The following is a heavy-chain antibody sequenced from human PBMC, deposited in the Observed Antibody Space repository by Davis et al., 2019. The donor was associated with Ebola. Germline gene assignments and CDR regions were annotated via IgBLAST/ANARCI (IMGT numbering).Heavy chain of an antibody. V-gene: IGHV3-21*01. CDR3: ARDLGDYVFSVRGPFDP. CDR2: ISSSSSYI. J-gene: IGHJ5*02. Sequence: GESLKISCAASGFTFSSYSMNWVRQAPGKGLEWVSSISSSSSYIYYADSVKGRFTISRDNAKNSLYLQMNSLRAEDTAVYYCARDLGDYVFSVRGPFDPWGQGTLVTVSS. D-gene: IGHD4-17*01. CDR1: GFTFSSYS.